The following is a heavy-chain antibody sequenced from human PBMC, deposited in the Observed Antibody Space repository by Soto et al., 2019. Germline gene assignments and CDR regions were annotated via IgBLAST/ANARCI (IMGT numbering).Heavy chain of an antibody. CDR3: ARMWGYCSSTSCQNWFDP. J-gene: IGHJ5*02. V-gene: IGHV4-39*01. CDR2: IYYSGST. CDR1: GGSISSSSYY. Sequence: QLQLQESGPGLVKPSETLSLTCTVSGGSISSSSYYWGWIRQPPGKGLEWIGSIYYSGSTYYNPSLKSRVPISVDTSKNQFSLKLSSVTAADTAVYYCARMWGYCSSTSCQNWFDPWGQGTLVTVSS. D-gene: IGHD2-2*01.